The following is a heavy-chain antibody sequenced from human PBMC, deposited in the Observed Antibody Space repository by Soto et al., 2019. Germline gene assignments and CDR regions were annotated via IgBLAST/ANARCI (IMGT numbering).Heavy chain of an antibody. V-gene: IGHV4-59*08. CDR3: AGRYGYCFDY. J-gene: IGHJ4*02. D-gene: IGHD2-2*03. CDR1: GGSISTYY. Sequence: SDTLSLTCTVSGGSISTYYWRWIRQPPGKGLEWIGYIYYSGSTNYNPSLKSRVTISVDTSKNQFSLKLSSVTAADTAVYYCAGRYGYCFDYWGQGTLVTVSS. CDR2: IYYSGST.